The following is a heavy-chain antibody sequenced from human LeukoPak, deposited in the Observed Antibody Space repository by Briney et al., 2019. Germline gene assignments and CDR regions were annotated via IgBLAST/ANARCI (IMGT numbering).Heavy chain of an antibody. J-gene: IGHJ5*02. Sequence: GGSLILSCAASGFTFSSYDMYWVRQAPGKGLEYVSVISNNGDRTYYANSVKDRFTISRDNSKNTLYLQTVSLRAEDTAVYYCARSGDILLGSPYDNRGTWGQGTLVTVSS. V-gene: IGHV3-64*01. D-gene: IGHD3-22*01. CDR1: GFTFSSYD. CDR3: ARSGDILLGSPYDNRGT. CDR2: ISNNGDRT.